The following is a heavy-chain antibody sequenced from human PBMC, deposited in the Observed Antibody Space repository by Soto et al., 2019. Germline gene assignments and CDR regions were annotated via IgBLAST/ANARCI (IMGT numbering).Heavy chain of an antibody. J-gene: IGHJ4*02. Sequence: EVQLVESGGGLVQPGGSLRLSCAASGFTFSSYEMNWVRQAPGKGLEWVSYISSSGSSIYYADSVKGRFTISRDNAKNSLNLQMNSLRAEDTDVSYCERESPVLPLDYWGQGRLVTVTS. CDR3: ERESPVLPLDY. D-gene: IGHD3-10*01. CDR2: ISSSGSSI. V-gene: IGHV3-48*03. CDR1: GFTFSSYE.